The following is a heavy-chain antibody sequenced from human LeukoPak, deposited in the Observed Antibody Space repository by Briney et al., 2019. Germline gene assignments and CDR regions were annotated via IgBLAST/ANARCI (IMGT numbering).Heavy chain of an antibody. D-gene: IGHD3-9*01. CDR1: GGSFSGYY. J-gene: IGHJ3*02. Sequence: PSETLSLTCAVYGGSFSGYYWSWIRQPPGKGLEWIGEINHSGSTNYNPSLKSRVTISVDTSKNQFSLKLSSVTAADTAVYYCARALFAEYDILTGYYGGLKDDAFDIWGQGTMVTVSS. V-gene: IGHV4-34*01. CDR3: ARALFAEYDILTGYYGGLKDDAFDI. CDR2: INHSGST.